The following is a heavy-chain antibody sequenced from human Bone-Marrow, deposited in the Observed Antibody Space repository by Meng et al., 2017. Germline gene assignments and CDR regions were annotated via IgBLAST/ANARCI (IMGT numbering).Heavy chain of an antibody. D-gene: IGHD1-1*01. V-gene: IGHV3-30*07. CDR1: GFTFSSYA. J-gene: IGHJ4*02. CDR3: AKEEVPNDY. CDR2: ISYDGSNK. Sequence: GGSLRLSCAASGFTFSSYAMHWVRQAPGKGLEWVAVISYDGSNKYYADSVKGRFTISRDNSKNTLYLQMNSLRAEDTAIYYCAKEEVPNDYWGQGTLVTVSS.